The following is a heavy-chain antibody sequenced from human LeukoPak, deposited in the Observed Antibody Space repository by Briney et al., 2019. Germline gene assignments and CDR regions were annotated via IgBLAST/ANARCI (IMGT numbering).Heavy chain of an antibody. V-gene: IGHV4-34*01. CDR2: INHSGSA. J-gene: IGHJ4*02. D-gene: IGHD6-13*01. CDR1: RGSFSGYY. Sequence: SETLSLTCAVSRGSFSGYYWTWIRQPPGKGLEWIGEINHSGSANYNPSLKSRVTISLDTSKNQFSLKVSSVTAADTAVYYCAREVGIAAALDYWGQGTLVTVSS. CDR3: AREVGIAAALDY.